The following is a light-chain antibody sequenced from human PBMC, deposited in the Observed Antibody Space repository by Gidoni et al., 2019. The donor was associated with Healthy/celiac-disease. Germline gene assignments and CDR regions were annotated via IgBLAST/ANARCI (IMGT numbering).Light chain of an antibody. J-gene: IGKJ2*01. V-gene: IGKV3-15*01. CDR2: GAS. CDR1: QSVSSN. Sequence: EIVMTQSTATLSVSPGERATCSCRASQSVSSNLAWYQQKPGQAPRLLIYGASTRATGIPARFSGSGSGTEFTLTISSLQSEDFAVYYCQQYNNWPLYTFGQGTKLEIK. CDR3: QQYNNWPLYT.